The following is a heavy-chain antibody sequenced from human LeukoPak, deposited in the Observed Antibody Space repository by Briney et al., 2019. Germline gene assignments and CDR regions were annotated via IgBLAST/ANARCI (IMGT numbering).Heavy chain of an antibody. J-gene: IGHJ6*02. V-gene: IGHV3-9*01. CDR2: ISWNSGSI. D-gene: IGHD1-26*01. CDR1: GFTFSSYS. CDR3: AKESGSYYYYGMDV. Sequence: GGSLRLSCAASGFTFSSYSMNWVRQAPGKGLEWVSGISWNSGSIGYADSVKGRFTISRDNAKNSLYLQMNSLRAEDTALYYCAKESGSYYYYGMDVWGQGTTVTVSS.